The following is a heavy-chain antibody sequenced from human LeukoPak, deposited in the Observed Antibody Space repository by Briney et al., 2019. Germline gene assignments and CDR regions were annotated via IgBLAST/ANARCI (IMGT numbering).Heavy chain of an antibody. CDR2: ISDSGRI. V-gene: IGHV4-59*01. CDR1: GGSISDYY. D-gene: IGHD1-26*01. CDR3: ASGPYSGNVAAFDI. Sequence: SETLSLTCSVSGGSISDYYWSWIRQPPGKGLEWIGYISDSGRIDYNPSLKSRVTISVDTSKNQFSLKLTSVTAADTAVYYCASGPYSGNVAAFDIWGQGTMVTVSS. J-gene: IGHJ3*02.